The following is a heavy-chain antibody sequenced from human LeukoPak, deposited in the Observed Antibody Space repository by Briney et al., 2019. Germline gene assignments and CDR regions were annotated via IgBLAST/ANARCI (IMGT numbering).Heavy chain of an antibody. V-gene: IGHV1-8*01. D-gene: IGHD2-15*01. CDR2: MNPNSGNT. CDR3: ARAGDCSGGSCYLGWYYYYYMDV. J-gene: IGHJ6*03. CDR1: GYTFTSYD. Sequence: ASVKVSCTASGYTFTSYDINWVRQATGQGLEWMGWMNPNSGNTGYAQKFQGRVTMTRNTSISTDYMELSSLRSEDTAVYYCARAGDCSGGSCYLGWYYYYYMDVWGKGTTVTVSS.